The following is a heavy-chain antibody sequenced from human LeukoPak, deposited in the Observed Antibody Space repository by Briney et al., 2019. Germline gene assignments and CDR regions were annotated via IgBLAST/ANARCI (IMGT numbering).Heavy chain of an antibody. V-gene: IGHV3-23*01. Sequence: PGGSLRLSRADSGFTFSSYAMSWVRQAPGKGLEWVSSISGSSTRTYYADSVKGRFTVSRDNPKNTLYLQMNSLRAEDTAVYYCAKQRDYYDSSGYYRGYYFDYWGQGTLVTVSS. J-gene: IGHJ4*02. CDR3: AKQRDYYDSSGYYRGYYFDY. CDR1: GFTFSSYA. D-gene: IGHD3-22*01. CDR2: ISGSSTRT.